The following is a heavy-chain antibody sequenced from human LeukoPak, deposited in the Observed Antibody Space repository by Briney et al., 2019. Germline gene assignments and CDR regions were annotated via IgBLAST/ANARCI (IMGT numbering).Heavy chain of an antibody. D-gene: IGHD3-22*01. CDR2: ISYDGKNK. V-gene: IGHV3-30*03. CDR3: ASHWAQQVVSDY. Sequence: PGGSLRLSCAASGFTFSNYGMHWVRQAPGKGLEWVAVISYDGKNKYYADSVKGRFTISRDNSKNTLYLQMNSLRVEDTAVYYCASHWAQQVVSDYWGQGTLVTVSS. CDR1: GFTFSNYG. J-gene: IGHJ4*02.